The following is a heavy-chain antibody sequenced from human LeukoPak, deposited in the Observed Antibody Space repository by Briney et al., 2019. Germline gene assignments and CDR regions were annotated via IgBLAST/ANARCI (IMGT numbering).Heavy chain of an antibody. CDR2: ISERGGST. J-gene: IGHJ4*02. D-gene: IGHD3-22*01. V-gene: IGHV3-23*01. CDR1: GITLSNYG. Sequence: GGSLRLSCVVSGITLSNYGMSWVRQAPGKGLEWVSGISERGGSTNYADSVKGRFIISRDTSKNTVYLQMNSLRVEDTAVYYCVKDEVYLDSGGYPTPDTTLDYWGQGTLVTVSS. CDR3: VKDEVYLDSGGYPTPDTTLDY.